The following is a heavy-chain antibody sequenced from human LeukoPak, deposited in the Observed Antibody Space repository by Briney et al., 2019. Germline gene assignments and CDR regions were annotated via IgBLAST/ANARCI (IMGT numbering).Heavy chain of an antibody. CDR3: GSLSGSYSRGYFDY. J-gene: IGHJ4*02. V-gene: IGHV4-30-2*01. Sequence: SQTLSLTCTVSGGSISSGGYYWSWIRQPPGKGLEWIGYIYHSGSTYYNPSLKSRVTISVDRSKNQFSLKLNSVTAADTAVYYCGSLSGSYSRGYFDYWGQGTLVPVSS. CDR2: IYHSGST. D-gene: IGHD1-26*01. CDR1: GGSISSGGYY.